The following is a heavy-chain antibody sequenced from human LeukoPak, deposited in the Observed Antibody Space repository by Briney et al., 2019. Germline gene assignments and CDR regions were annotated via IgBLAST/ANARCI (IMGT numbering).Heavy chain of an antibody. V-gene: IGHV3-33*01. CDR2: IAEDGGRS. J-gene: IGHJ4*02. Sequence: GGSLRLSCAGSGFTFGGYGMRWVRQTPGKGLEWVAVIAEDGGRSFYADSVKGRFTISRDNSKNTMSVQMDDLRAEDSAVYYCTRYNNDHFDYWGQGTLVTVSS. CDR3: TRYNNDHFDY. D-gene: IGHD1-14*01. CDR1: GFTFGGYG.